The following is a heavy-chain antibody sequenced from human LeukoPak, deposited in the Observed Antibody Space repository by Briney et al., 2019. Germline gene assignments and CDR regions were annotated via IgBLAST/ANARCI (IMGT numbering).Heavy chain of an antibody. CDR2: ISFDGSSK. J-gene: IGHJ4*02. Sequence: GRSLRLSCAPSGFVFSSYAMHWVRQAPGKGLEWVALISFDGSSKYYGDSVKGRFTISRDNAKNSLYLEMNSLRDEDTAVYYCARVHRGYSYGRLDYWGQGTLVTVSS. CDR1: GFVFSSYA. CDR3: ARVHRGYSYGRLDY. V-gene: IGHV3-30*03. D-gene: IGHD5-18*01.